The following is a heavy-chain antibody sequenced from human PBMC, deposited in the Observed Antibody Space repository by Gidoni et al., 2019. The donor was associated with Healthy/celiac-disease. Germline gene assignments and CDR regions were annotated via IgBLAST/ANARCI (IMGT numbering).Heavy chain of an antibody. Sequence: QLQLQESGPGLVKPSETLSLTCTVSCGSISSSSYYWGWIRQPPGKGLEWIGSIYYSGSTYYNPSLKSRVTISVDTSKNQFSLKLSSVTAADTAVYYCARQEGDYGDNLDYWGQGTLVTVSS. CDR1: CGSISSSSYY. CDR2: IYYSGST. CDR3: ARQEGDYGDNLDY. V-gene: IGHV4-39*01. J-gene: IGHJ4*02. D-gene: IGHD4-17*01.